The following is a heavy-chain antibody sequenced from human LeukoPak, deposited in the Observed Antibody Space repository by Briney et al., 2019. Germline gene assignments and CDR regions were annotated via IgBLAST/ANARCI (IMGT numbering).Heavy chain of an antibody. D-gene: IGHD3-10*01. CDR3: ARRGANSYGSAKHFDY. Sequence: SSETLSLTCAVYGGSFSGYYWSWIRQPPGKGLEWIGEFNHSGSTNYNPSLKSRVTISVDTSKNQFSLKLSSVTAADTAVYYCARRGANSYGSAKHFDYWGQGTLVTVSS. J-gene: IGHJ4*02. V-gene: IGHV4-34*01. CDR2: FNHSGST. CDR1: GGSFSGYY.